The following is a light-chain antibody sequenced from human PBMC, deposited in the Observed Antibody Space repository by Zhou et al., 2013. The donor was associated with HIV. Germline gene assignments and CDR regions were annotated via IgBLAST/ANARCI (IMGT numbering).Light chain of an antibody. CDR3: QQYKIYPLT. J-gene: IGKJ4*01. CDR2: AAS. V-gene: IGKV1-16*02. CDR1: GY. Sequence: IQVTQSPSSLSARVGDTVTITCQANGYLNWYQQRRGKAPKSLIYAASSLQSGVPSKFSGSGSGTDFTLTISNLQPEDIATYYCQQYKIYPLTFGGGTKVEIK.